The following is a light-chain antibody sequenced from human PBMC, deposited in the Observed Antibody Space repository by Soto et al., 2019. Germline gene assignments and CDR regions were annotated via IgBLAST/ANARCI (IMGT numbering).Light chain of an antibody. V-gene: IGKV1-5*03. CDR3: QHYNSYSEA. Sequence: DIQMTQSPSTLSVCVGDRVTITCRASQTSSRWLAWYQQKPGKAPKLLIYKASTLKSGVPSRFSGSGSGTEFTLTISSLQPDDFATYYCQHYNSYSEAFGQGTKVDIK. CDR1: QTSSRW. CDR2: KAS. J-gene: IGKJ1*01.